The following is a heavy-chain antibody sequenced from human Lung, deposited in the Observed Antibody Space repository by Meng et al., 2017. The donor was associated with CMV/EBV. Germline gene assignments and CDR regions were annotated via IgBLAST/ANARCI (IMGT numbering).Heavy chain of an antibody. J-gene: IGHJ4*02. CDR2: IYYSGST. Sequence: GSLRLSCTVSGGSISSSSYYWGWIRPPPGKGLEWIGSIYYSGSTYYNPSLKSRVTIYVDTSKNQFSLKLSSVTAADTAVYYFARPIYSSSSFDYWGQGTLVTVSS. V-gene: IGHV4-39*01. D-gene: IGHD6-6*01. CDR1: GGSISSSSYY. CDR3: ARPIYSSSSFDY.